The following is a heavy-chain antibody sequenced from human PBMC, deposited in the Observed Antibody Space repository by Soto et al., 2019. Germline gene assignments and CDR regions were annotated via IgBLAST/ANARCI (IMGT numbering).Heavy chain of an antibody. D-gene: IGHD3-9*01. J-gene: IGHJ4*02. CDR3: AKPPPVLRYFDWLLENYFDY. Sequence: GGSLRLSCAASGFTFSSYAMSGVRQAPGKGLEWVSAISGSGGSTYYADSVKGRFTISRDNSKNTLYLQMNSLRPEDTAVYYCAKPPPVLRYFDWLLENYFDYWGQGTLVTVSS. V-gene: IGHV3-23*01. CDR2: ISGSGGST. CDR1: GFTFSSYA.